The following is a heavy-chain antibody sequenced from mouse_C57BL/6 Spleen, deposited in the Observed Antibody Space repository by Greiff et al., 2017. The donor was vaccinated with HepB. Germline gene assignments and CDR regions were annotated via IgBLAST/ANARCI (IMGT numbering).Heavy chain of an antibody. CDR1: GYTFTGYW. J-gene: IGHJ3*01. D-gene: IGHD5-1-1*01. CDR2: ILPGSGST. Sequence: VQLQQSGAELMKPGASVKLSCKATGYTFTGYWIEWVKQRPGHGLEWIGEILPGSGSTNYNEKFKGKSPFTADTSSNTAYMQLSSLTTEDSAIYYCATSRAHTYLGFAYWGQGTLVTVSA. V-gene: IGHV1-9*01. CDR3: ATSRAHTYLGFAY.